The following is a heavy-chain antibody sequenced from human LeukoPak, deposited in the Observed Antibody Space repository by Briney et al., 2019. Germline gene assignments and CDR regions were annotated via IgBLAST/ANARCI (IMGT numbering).Heavy chain of an antibody. D-gene: IGHD3-16*01. CDR1: GGSISSGGYY. J-gene: IGHJ5*02. Sequence: PSETLSLTCTVSGGSISSGGYYWSWIRQHPGKGLEWIGYIYYSGSTYYNPSLKSRVTISVDTSKNQFSLKLSSVTAADTAVYYCARGPGLWGWFDPWGQGTLVTVSS. V-gene: IGHV4-31*03. CDR2: IYYSGST. CDR3: ARGPGLWGWFDP.